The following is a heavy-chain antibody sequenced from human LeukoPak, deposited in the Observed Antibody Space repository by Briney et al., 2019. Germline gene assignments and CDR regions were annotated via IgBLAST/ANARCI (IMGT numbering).Heavy chain of an antibody. CDR3: ASLMTTVSY. D-gene: IGHD4-11*01. V-gene: IGHV3-21*01. J-gene: IGHJ4*02. CDR2: ISSSSSYI. CDR1: GFPFRSHN. Sequence: PGGALRLSCGASGFPFRSHNMKWVRQAPGKGLEWVSSISSSSSYIYYADSVKGRFTISRDNAKNSLYLQMNSLRAEDTAVYYCASLMTTVSYWGQGTLVTVSS.